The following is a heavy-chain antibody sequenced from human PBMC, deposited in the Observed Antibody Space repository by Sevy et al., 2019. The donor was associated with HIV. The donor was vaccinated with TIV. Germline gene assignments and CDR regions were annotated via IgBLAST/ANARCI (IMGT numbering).Heavy chain of an antibody. Sequence: GGSLRLSCAASGFTFDDYAMHWVRQAPGKGLEWVSGISWNSGSIGYADSVKGRFTISRDNAKNSLYLQMNSLRAEDTALYYCAKEHCSSTSCYYLYYYGMDVWGQRDHGHRLL. J-gene: IGHJ6*04. CDR1: GFTFDDYA. D-gene: IGHD2-2*01. CDR2: ISWNSGSI. CDR3: AKEHCSSTSCYYLYYYGMDV. V-gene: IGHV3-9*01.